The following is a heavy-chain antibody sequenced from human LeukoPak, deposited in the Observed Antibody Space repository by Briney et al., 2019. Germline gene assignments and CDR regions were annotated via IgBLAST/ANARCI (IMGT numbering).Heavy chain of an antibody. Sequence: GGSLRLSCAASGLNFSSFAMDWVRQAPGKGLEWVAVISYDGSNKHYADSVKGRFTISRDDSKETVFLEMNSLRIEDTAVYYCAAPQGAGSFYRSVHYWGQGALVTVSS. CDR3: AAPQGAGSFYRSVHY. CDR2: ISYDGSNK. V-gene: IGHV3-30-3*01. J-gene: IGHJ4*02. CDR1: GLNFSSFA. D-gene: IGHD2/OR15-2a*01.